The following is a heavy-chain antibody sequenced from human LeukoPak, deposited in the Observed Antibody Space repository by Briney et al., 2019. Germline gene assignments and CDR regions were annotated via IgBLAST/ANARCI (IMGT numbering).Heavy chain of an antibody. V-gene: IGHV3-15*01. CDR1: GFTFSNAW. CDR2: IKGKTDGGTT. CDR3: TTLAGTSLWFGELYYYFDY. Sequence: GGSLRLSCAASGFTFSNAWISWVRQAPGKGLEWVGRIKGKTDGGTTDYAAPVKGRFTISRDDSKNTLYLQMNSLKTEDTAVYYCTTLAGTSLWFGELYYYFDYWGQGTMVTVSS. D-gene: IGHD3-10*01. J-gene: IGHJ4*02.